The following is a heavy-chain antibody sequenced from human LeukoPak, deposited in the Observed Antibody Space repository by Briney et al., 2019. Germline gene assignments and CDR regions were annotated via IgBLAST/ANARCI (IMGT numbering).Heavy chain of an antibody. Sequence: KPGGSLRLSCAASGFTFSSYSLNWVRQAPGKGLEWVSCITSNIYTYYADPVRGRFTISRDNSQNSVYLVMNSLGAEDTAVYYCARERDTSMVALDSWGQGTLVTVSS. D-gene: IGHD5-18*01. CDR3: ARERDTSMVALDS. CDR2: ITSNIYT. J-gene: IGHJ4*02. V-gene: IGHV3-21*06. CDR1: GFTFSSYS.